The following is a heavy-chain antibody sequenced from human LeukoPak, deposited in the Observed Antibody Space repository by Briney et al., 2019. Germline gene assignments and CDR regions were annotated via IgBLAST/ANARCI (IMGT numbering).Heavy chain of an antibody. V-gene: IGHV3-21*04. J-gene: IGHJ4*02. CDR2: ISTRSYI. Sequence: PGGSLRLSCEASGFTFSTYNMNWVRQAPGKGLEWVSSISTRSYIYYADSVKGRFTISRDNAKNSLYLQMNSLRAEDTALYYCAKGAYGVDYWGQGTLVTVSS. CDR3: AKGAYGVDY. CDR1: GFTFSTYN. D-gene: IGHD4-17*01.